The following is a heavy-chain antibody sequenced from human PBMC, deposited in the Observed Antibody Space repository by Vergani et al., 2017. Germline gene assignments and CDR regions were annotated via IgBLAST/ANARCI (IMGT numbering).Heavy chain of an antibody. V-gene: IGHV4-34*01. CDR1: GGSFSGYF. Sequence: QVPLQQWGAGLLKPSETLSLTCAVYGGSFSGYFWSWLRQPPGKGLEWIGEVNHSGSTIYNPSLKSRVTISVDTSKNQFSLKLSSVTAADTAVYYCARGKLVPYYYYYCMDVWSQGTTVTVSS. D-gene: IGHD6-13*01. J-gene: IGHJ6*02. CDR2: VNHSGST. CDR3: ARGKLVPYYYYYCMDV.